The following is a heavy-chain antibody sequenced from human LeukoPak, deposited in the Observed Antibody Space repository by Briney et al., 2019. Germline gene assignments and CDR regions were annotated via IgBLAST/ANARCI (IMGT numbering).Heavy chain of an antibody. D-gene: IGHD6-6*01. CDR3: AKLRVLSSSSENNWFDS. CDR2: VSGSGDAT. J-gene: IGHJ5*01. Sequence: GGSLRLSCAASGFTFSSYGMSWVRQAPVKRLEWVSAVSGSGDATYYADSVKGRFTISRDNSENTLYLQMDSLRAEDTAVYYCAKLRVLSSSSENNWFDSWGQGTLATVYS. CDR1: GFTFSSYG. V-gene: IGHV3-23*01.